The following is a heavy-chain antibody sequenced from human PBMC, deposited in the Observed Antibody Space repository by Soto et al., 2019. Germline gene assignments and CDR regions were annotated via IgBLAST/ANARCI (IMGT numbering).Heavy chain of an antibody. CDR3: ATAGNYDSSGRDF. Sequence: ASVKVSCKAFGFIFNNYAISWVRQAPGQGLEWMGWISANSGNTNYAQKLQGRVTMTTDTSTSTAYMELRSLRPDDTAVYYCATAGNYDSSGRDFWGQGTLVTVSS. J-gene: IGHJ4*02. CDR2: ISANSGNT. CDR1: GFIFNNYA. V-gene: IGHV1-18*04. D-gene: IGHD3-22*01.